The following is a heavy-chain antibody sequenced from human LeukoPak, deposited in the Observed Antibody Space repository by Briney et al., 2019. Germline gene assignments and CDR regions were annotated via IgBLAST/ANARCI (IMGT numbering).Heavy chain of an antibody. J-gene: IGHJ4*02. V-gene: IGHV3-53*01. CDR1: GFTVSSNY. CDR2: IYSGGST. Sequence: PGGSLRLSCAASGFTVSSNYMSWVRQAPGKGLEWVSVIYSGGSTYYADSVKGRFTISRDNSKNTLYLQMNSLRAEDTAVYYCARGPQWEPLGLDYWGQGTLVTVSS. D-gene: IGHD1-26*01. CDR3: ARGPQWEPLGLDY.